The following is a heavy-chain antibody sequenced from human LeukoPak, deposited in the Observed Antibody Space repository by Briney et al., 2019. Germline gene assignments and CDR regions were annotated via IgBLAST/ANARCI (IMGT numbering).Heavy chain of an antibody. D-gene: IGHD3-10*01. V-gene: IGHV3-7*01. CDR1: GFTFSSYW. J-gene: IGHJ4*02. CDR3: ARGLLWFGELPRFDY. CDR2: IKQDGSEK. Sequence: GGSLRLSCAASGFTFSSYWTSWVRQAPGKGLEWVANIKQDGSEKYYVDSVKGRFTISRDNAKNSLYLQMNSLRAEDTAVYYCARGLLWFGELPRFDYWGQGTLVTVSS.